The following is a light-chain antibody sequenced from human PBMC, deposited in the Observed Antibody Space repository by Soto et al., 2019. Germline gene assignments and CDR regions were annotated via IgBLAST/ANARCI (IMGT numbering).Light chain of an antibody. V-gene: IGLV2-14*01. J-gene: IGLJ2*01. CDR3: SSYTTSDTLV. Sequence: QSALTQPASVSGSPGQSITISCIGTSSDVGGYNYVSWFQQHPGKAPKLMIYEVSNRPSGVSNRFSGSKSGNTASLTISGLQAEDEADYFCSSYTTSDTLVFGGGTQLTVL. CDR2: EVS. CDR1: SSDVGGYNY.